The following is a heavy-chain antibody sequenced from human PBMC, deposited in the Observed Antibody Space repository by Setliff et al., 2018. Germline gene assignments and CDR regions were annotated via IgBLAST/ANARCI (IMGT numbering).Heavy chain of an antibody. J-gene: IGHJ4*02. D-gene: IGHD2-15*01. CDR1: GYSFTDYG. V-gene: IGHV1-18*01. CDR3: SRLVRFCTRIVCQRLSGDDF. Sequence: ASVKVSCKASGYSFTDYGVSWVRQAPGQGLEWVGWISPHNSNTYYAPKLEGRVTMTTDISSTTAYLELSSLRSDDTAIYFCSRLVRFCTRIVCQRLSGDDFWGQGTLVTVSS. CDR2: ISPHNSNT.